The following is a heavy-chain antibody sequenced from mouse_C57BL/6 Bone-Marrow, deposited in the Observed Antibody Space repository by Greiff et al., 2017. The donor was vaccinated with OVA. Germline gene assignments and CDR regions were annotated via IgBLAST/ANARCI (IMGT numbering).Heavy chain of an antibody. V-gene: IGHV1-5*01. J-gene: IGHJ2*01. CDR3: TTGPYYYGSSYDD. CDR1: GYTFTSYW. CDR2: IYPGNSDT. D-gene: IGHD1-1*01. Sequence: EVQLQQSGTVLARPGASVKLSCKTSGYTFTSYWMHWVKQRPGQGLEWIGAIYPGNSDTSYNQKFKGKAKLTAVTSASTAYMELSSLTNEDAAVYYCTTGPYYYGSSYDDWGQGTTLTVSS.